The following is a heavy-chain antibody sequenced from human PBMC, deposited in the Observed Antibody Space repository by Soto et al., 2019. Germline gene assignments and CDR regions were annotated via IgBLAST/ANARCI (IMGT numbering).Heavy chain of an antibody. CDR1: RFTFIYYA. CDR3: ARHLSHLRTGWLDP. J-gene: IGHJ5*02. D-gene: IGHD7-27*01. V-gene: IGHV3-30-3*01. Sequence: PGVSLRLSCRVSRFTFIYYAIHWLRQTTAQGLPRVALISVAGNIQYYAYFVKGRFTISRDNSRNTLYLQMIRLRADDTAVYYCARHLSHLRTGWLDPWGQGTLVTVSS. CDR2: ISVAGNIQ.